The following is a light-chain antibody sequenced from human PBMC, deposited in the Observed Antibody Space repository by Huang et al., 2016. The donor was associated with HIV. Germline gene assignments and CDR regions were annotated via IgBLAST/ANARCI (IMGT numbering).Light chain of an antibody. CDR1: QSLLHSDGDTY. Sequence: DVVMTQSPLPLYVTLGQPASISCKSSQSLLHSDGDTYLNWFHQRPGQSPRRLIYKVSKRDSGVPDRISGIVSCTDFTLEISRVEPDDVGVYYCMQGTHLFTFGPGTTVDIK. CDR2: KVS. V-gene: IGKV2-30*02. CDR3: MQGTHLFT. J-gene: IGKJ3*01.